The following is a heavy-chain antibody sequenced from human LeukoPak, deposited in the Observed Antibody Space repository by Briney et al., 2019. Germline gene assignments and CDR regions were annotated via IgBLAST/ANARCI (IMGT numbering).Heavy chain of an antibody. D-gene: IGHD2-21*01. V-gene: IGHV1-18*04. CDR3: ARLADAEYFQH. Sequence: ASVKVSCTASGYTFTSYGISWVRQAPGPGLERKGWISAYNGNTNYAQKLQGRVTMTTDTSTSTAYMELRSLRSDDTAVYYCARLADAEYFQHWGQGTLVTVSS. CDR2: ISAYNGNT. CDR1: GYTFTSYG. J-gene: IGHJ1*01.